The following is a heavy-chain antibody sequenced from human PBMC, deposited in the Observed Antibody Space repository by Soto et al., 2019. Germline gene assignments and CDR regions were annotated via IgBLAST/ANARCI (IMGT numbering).Heavy chain of an antibody. CDR1: GFTFSSYA. J-gene: IGHJ3*02. Sequence: PGGSLRLSCAASGFTFSSYAMHWVRRAPGKGLEWVAVISYDGSNKYYADSVKGRFTISRDNSKNTLYLQMNSLRAEDTAVYYCARGDAFDIWGQGTMVTVSS. V-gene: IGHV3-30-3*01. CDR3: ARGDAFDI. CDR2: ISYDGSNK.